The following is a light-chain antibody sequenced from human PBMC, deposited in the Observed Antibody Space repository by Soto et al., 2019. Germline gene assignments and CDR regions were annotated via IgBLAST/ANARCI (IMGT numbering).Light chain of an antibody. CDR2: RNG. V-gene: IGLV1-47*01. CDR1: SSNIGTYY. Sequence: QSALTPPRSAYGTPGQRVTNSCSGSSSNIGTYYVDWYQQLPGTAPKLLIHRNGQRPSGVPDRFSGSKSGTSASLAISGLRSEDEADYYCATWDDRLRAYVIGAGTKVTVL. J-gene: IGLJ1*01. CDR3: ATWDDRLRAYV.